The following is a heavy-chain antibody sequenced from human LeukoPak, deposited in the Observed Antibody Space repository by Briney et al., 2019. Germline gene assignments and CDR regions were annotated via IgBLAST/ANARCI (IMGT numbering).Heavy chain of an antibody. CDR2: INHSGST. Sequence: SETLSLTCAVYGGSFSGYYWSWIRQPPGKGLEWIGEINHSGSTNYNPSLKSRVTISVDTSKNQFSLKLSSVTAADTAVYYCASTTMGTYYFDYWGRGTLVTVSP. CDR3: ASTTMGTYYFDY. CDR1: GGSFSGYY. V-gene: IGHV4-34*01. J-gene: IGHJ4*02. D-gene: IGHD5-18*01.